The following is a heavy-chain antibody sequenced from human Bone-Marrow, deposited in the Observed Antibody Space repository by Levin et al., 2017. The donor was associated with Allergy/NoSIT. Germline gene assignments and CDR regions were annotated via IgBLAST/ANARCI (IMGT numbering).Heavy chain of an antibody. CDR1: GGSISSGRYY. Sequence: LSCSVSGGSISSGRYYFTWVRQSAGKGLEWIGRIYTTGSTNYNPSLESRVTISRDTFKKEVYLTLSSVTAADTAVYYCARDRLASLYYYSMDVWGRGTTVIVSS. V-gene: IGHV4-61*02. CDR3: ARDRLASLYYYSMDV. CDR2: IYTTGST. J-gene: IGHJ6*03.